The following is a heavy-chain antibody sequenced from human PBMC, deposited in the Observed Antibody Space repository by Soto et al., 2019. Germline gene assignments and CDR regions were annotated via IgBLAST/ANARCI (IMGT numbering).Heavy chain of an antibody. CDR1: GFTFSNAW. J-gene: IGHJ6*02. D-gene: IGHD6-6*01. CDR2: IKSKTDGGTT. V-gene: IGHV3-15*07. CDR3: TRSSYYYGMDV. Sequence: GGSLRLSCAASGFTFSNAWMNWVRQAPGKGLEWVGRIKSKTDGGTTDYAAPVKGRFTISRDDSKNTLYLQMNSLKTEDTAVYYRTRSSYYYGMDVWGQGTTVTVSS.